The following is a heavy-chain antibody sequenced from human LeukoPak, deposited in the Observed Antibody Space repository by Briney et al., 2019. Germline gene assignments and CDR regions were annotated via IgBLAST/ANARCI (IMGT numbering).Heavy chain of an antibody. CDR1: GFTFSSYG. J-gene: IGHJ4*02. D-gene: IGHD6-19*01. Sequence: QPGGSLRLSCAASGFTFSSYGMHWVRQAPGKGLEWVAFIRYDGSNKYYADSVKGRFTISRDNAKNSLYLQMNSLRAEDTAVYYCASGYSSGWFPSGAIDYWGQGTLVTVSS. V-gene: IGHV3-30*02. CDR2: IRYDGSNK. CDR3: ASGYSSGWFPSGAIDY.